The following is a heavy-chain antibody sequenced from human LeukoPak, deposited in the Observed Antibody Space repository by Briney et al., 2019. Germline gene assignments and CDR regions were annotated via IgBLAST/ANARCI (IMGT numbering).Heavy chain of an antibody. CDR3: ARDAAAYCSSTSCYRYYYYYMDV. CDR1: GFTFSSYW. D-gene: IGHD2-2*01. V-gene: IGHV3-7*01. CDR2: IKQDGSEK. Sequence: GGSLRLSCAASGFTFSSYWMSWVREAPGKGLEWVANIKQDGSEKYYVDSVKGRFTISRDNAKNSLYLQMNSLRAEDTAVYYCARDAAAYCSSTSCYRYYYYYMDVWGKGTTVTVSS. J-gene: IGHJ6*03.